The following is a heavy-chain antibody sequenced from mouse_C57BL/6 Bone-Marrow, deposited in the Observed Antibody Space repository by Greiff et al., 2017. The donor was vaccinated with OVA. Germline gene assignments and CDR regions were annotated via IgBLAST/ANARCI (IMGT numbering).Heavy chain of an antibody. J-gene: IGHJ4*01. CDR3: ARETIYYGNAYYAMDY. CDR2: IYPRSGNT. V-gene: IGHV1-81*01. Sequence: VQLQQSGAELARPGASVKLSCKASGYTFTSYGISWVKQRTGQGLEWIGEIYPRSGNTYYNEKFKGKATLTADKSSSTAYLELRSLTSEDSAVYFCARETIYYGNAYYAMDYWGQGTSVTVSS. CDR1: GYTFTSYG. D-gene: IGHD2-1*01.